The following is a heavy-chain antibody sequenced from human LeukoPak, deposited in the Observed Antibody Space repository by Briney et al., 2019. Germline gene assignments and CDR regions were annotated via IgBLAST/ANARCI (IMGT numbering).Heavy chain of an antibody. CDR3: ARDDDYVFDY. Sequence: GGSLRLSCAASGFTFSSYSMNWVRQAPGKGLEWVSSISSSSYIYYADSVKGRFTISRDNAKNSLYLQMNSLRDEDTAVYYCARDDDYVFDYWGQGTLVTVSS. D-gene: IGHD4-17*01. CDR2: ISSSSYI. V-gene: IGHV3-21*01. J-gene: IGHJ4*02. CDR1: GFTFSSYS.